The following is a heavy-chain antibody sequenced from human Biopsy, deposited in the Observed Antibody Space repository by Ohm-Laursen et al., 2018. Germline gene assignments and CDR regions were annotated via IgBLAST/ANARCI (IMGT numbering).Heavy chain of an antibody. J-gene: IGHJ4*02. CDR3: ARGGRDY. D-gene: IGHD3-10*01. CDR2: IYTGGST. V-gene: IGHV3-53*01. CDR1: GFTVSSTY. Sequence: GSLRLSCAASGFTVSSTYMSWVRQAPGKGLEWVSVIYTGGSTFYADSVKGRFTISRDKSKNTLYLQMNNLTAEDTAVYYCARGGRDYWGQGTLVTVSS.